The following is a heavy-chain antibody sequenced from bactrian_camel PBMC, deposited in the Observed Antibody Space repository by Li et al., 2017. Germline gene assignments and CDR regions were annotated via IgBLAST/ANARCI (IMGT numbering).Heavy chain of an antibody. J-gene: IGHJ4*01. CDR1: GFTFSDYT. D-gene: IGHD7*01. CDR3: ASDPQWWHLMANYNY. Sequence: VESGGGSEQAGGSLRLSCAASGFTFSDYTMTWVRQAPGKGLEWVSDINSSGCSTNYADSVKGRFTISHDNAKNTLYLQMDSLKPEDTATYTCASDPQWWHLMANYNYWGQGTQVTVS. V-gene: IGHV3S42*01. CDR2: INSSGCST.